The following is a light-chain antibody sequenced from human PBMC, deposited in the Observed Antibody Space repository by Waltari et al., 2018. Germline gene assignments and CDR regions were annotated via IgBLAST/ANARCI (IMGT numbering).Light chain of an antibody. Sequence: DIQMTQPPSSLSAVVGARVTITCRASQSIGNYLNWYQQKPGKAPQLLIYSASSLQRGVPSRFSGRGSGTEFSLTISGLQPDDFATYYCQESYSSPPSTFGQGTKVDIK. CDR1: QSIGNY. CDR3: QESYSSPPST. J-gene: IGKJ1*01. V-gene: IGKV1-39*01. CDR2: SAS.